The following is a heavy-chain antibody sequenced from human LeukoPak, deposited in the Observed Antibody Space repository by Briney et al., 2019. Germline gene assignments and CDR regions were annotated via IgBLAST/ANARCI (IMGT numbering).Heavy chain of an antibody. CDR1: GGSLSRYY. Sequence: PSETLSLTCTVSGGSLSRYYWSCIRPPPGEGLEWIGYIYYSGSTNYNPSLKSRVTISVDTSKNQFSLKLSSVTAADTAVYYCARGVYIAAAQYGYWGQGTLVTVSS. V-gene: IGHV4-59*01. CDR3: ARGVYIAAAQYGY. CDR2: IYYSGST. D-gene: IGHD6-13*01. J-gene: IGHJ4*02.